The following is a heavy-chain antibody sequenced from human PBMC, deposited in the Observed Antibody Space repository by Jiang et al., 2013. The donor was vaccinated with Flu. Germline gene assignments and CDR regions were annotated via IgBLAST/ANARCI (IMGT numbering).Heavy chain of an antibody. V-gene: IGHV4-34*01. D-gene: IGHD3-10*01. J-gene: IGHJ5*02. CDR2: INHSGST. CDR1: GGSFSGYY. Sequence: LLKPSETLSLTCAVYGGSFSGYYWSWIRQPPGKGLEWIGEINHSGSTNYNPSLKSRVTISVDTSKNQFSLKLSSVTAADTAVYYCARGFTMVRGVVTWFDPWGQGTLVTVSS. CDR3: ARGFTMVRGVVTWFDP.